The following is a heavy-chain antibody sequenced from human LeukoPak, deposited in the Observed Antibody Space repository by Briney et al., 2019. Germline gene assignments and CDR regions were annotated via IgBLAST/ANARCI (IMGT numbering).Heavy chain of an antibody. Sequence: SETLSLTCTVSGGSISSSSYYWGWIRQPPGKGLEWIGSIYYSGSTYYNPSLKSRVTISVDTSKNQFSLRLSSVTAADTAVYYCARGYRRYSSGWYYFDYWGQGTLVTVSS. CDR3: ARGYRRYSSGWYYFDY. D-gene: IGHD6-19*01. J-gene: IGHJ4*02. CDR2: IYYSGST. V-gene: IGHV4-39*01. CDR1: GGSISSSSYY.